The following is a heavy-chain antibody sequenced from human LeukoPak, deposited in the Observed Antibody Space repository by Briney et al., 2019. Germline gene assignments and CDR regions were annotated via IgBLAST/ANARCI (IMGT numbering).Heavy chain of an antibody. CDR3: AKNRDSSDYPRDFDY. Sequence: GGPMRLSCAPWRFTFSSYGMHGLRQTPGKGPEWVAFIRHDGSYQQYAGSVKGRFTVSRDNSKDTVYLQMNSLRTEDTAVYYCAKNRDSSDYPRDFDYWGQGTLVTVSS. CDR2: IRHDGSYQ. V-gene: IGHV3-30*02. J-gene: IGHJ4*02. D-gene: IGHD6-19*01. CDR1: RFTFSSYG.